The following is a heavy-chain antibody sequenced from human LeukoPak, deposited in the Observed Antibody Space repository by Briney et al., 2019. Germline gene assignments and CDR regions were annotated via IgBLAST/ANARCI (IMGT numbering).Heavy chain of an antibody. CDR1: GGSISSGSYY. Sequence: SETLSLTCTVSGGSISSGSYYWSWIRQPAGKGLEWIGRIYTSGSTNYNPSLKSRVTISVDTSKNQFSLKLSSVTAADTAVYYCARVGGRSTVVNGEDYWGQGTLVTASS. CDR3: ARVGGRSTVVNGEDY. CDR2: IYTSGST. V-gene: IGHV4-61*02. J-gene: IGHJ4*02. D-gene: IGHD4-23*01.